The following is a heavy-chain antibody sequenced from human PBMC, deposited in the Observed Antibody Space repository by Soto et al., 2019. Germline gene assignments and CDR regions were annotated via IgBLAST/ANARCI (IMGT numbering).Heavy chain of an antibody. Sequence: LRLSCAASGFAVSSYSMHWVRQAPGKGLEWVAAMSFDGNSKYFADSVKGRFKISRDTSKNTWSLEMESLGVEDSDLYHCTRGRSMIANDDFEYWGQGTQVTVS. D-gene: IGHD2-21*01. CDR1: GFAVSSYS. J-gene: IGHJ4*02. V-gene: IGHV3-30-3*01. CDR2: MSFDGNSK. CDR3: TRGRSMIANDDFEY.